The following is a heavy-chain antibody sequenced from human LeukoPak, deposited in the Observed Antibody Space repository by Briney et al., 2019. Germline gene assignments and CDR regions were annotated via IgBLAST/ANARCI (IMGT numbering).Heavy chain of an antibody. V-gene: IGHV1-24*01. CDR2: FDPEDGET. Sequence: ASVKVSCKVSGYTLTELSMHWVRQAPGKGLEWMGGFDPEDGETICAQKFQGRVTMTEDTSTDTAYMELSSLRSEDTAVYYCATPAPFGGGFDYWGQGTLVTVSS. D-gene: IGHD3-16*01. CDR1: GYTLTELS. CDR3: ATPAPFGGGFDY. J-gene: IGHJ4*02.